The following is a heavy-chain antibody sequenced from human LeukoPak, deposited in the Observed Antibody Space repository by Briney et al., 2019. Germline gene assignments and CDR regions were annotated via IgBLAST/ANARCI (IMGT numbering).Heavy chain of an antibody. V-gene: IGHV4-59*01. D-gene: IGHD4-23*01. CDR2: IYYSGST. J-gene: IGHJ2*01. CDR3: ASRYGGNTAHWYFDL. Sequence: SETLSLTCTVSGGSISVYSWSWIRQPPGKGLEWIGYIYYSGSTNYNPSLKSRVTISVDTSKNQFSLNLSSVTAADTAVYYCASRYGGNTAHWYFDLWGRGTPVTVSS. CDR1: GGSISVYS.